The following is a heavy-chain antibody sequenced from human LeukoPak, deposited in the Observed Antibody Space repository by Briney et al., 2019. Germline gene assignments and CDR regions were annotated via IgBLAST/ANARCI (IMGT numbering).Heavy chain of an antibody. CDR2: IYYSGST. CDR1: GGSISSYY. J-gene: IGHJ3*02. Sequence: SETLSLTCTVSGGSISSYYWSWIRQPPGKGLEWIGYIYYSGSTNYNPSLKSRVTISVDTSKNQFSLKLSSVTAADTAVYYCARRYNWNHDAFDIWGQGTMVTVSS. V-gene: IGHV4-59*01. CDR3: ARRYNWNHDAFDI. D-gene: IGHD1-20*01.